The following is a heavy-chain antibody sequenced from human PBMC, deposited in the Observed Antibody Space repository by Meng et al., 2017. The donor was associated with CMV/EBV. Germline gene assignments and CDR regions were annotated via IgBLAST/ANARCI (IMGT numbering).Heavy chain of an antibody. CDR1: GGSISSSSYY. Sequence: SETLSLTCTVSGGSISSSSYYWGWIRQPPGKGLEWIGSIYYSGSTYYNPSLKSRVAISVDTSKNQFSLKPSSVTAADTAVYYCARYPPKELELQGFDPWGQGTLVTVSS. J-gene: IGHJ5*02. D-gene: IGHD1-7*01. CDR3: ARYPPKELELQGFDP. CDR2: IYYSGST. V-gene: IGHV4-39*07.